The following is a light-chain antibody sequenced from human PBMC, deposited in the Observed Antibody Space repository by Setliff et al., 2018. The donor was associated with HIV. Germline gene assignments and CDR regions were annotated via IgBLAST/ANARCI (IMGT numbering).Light chain of an antibody. CDR3: QQYFTTPWT. V-gene: IGKV4-1*01. J-gene: IGKJ1*01. Sequence: DIVMTQSPDSLAVSLGERATINCKSSQNILSNSNNKNYLAWYQQKPGQPPKLLIYWASTRESGVPDRFSGSGSGTDFTLTISSLQAEDVAIYFCQQYFTTPWTFGRGTKVDIK. CDR1: QNILSNSNNKNY. CDR2: WAS.